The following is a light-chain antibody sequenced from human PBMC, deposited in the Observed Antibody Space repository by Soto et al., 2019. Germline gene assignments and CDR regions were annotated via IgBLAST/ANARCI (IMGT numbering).Light chain of an antibody. CDR2: EVS. J-gene: IGLJ1*01. Sequence: QSALTQPASLSGSPGQSITISCTGTSSDIGAYDYVSWFQQHPGKAPKLMIFEVSNRPSGVSYRFSGSKSGNTASLTISGLQAEDEADYFCSSYSISTAYLFGTGTKGTVL. CDR3: SSYSISTAYL. CDR1: SSDIGAYDY. V-gene: IGLV2-14*01.